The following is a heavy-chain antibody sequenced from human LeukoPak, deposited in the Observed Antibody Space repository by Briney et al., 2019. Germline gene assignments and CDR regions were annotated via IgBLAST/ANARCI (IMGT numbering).Heavy chain of an antibody. CDR2: IYPGGGST. J-gene: IGHJ5*02. Sequence: ASVKVSCKASGYTFTSYYIHWVRQAPGQGLEWMGIIYPGGGSTSYAQKFQGRVTMTRNTSISTAYMELSSLRSEDTAVYYCARREEYCSSTSCEWFDPWGQGTLVTVSS. CDR1: GYTFTSYY. CDR3: ARREEYCSSTSCEWFDP. D-gene: IGHD2-2*01. V-gene: IGHV1-46*01.